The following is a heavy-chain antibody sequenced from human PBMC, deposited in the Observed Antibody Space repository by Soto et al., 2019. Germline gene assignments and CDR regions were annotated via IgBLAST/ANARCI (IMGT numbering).Heavy chain of an antibody. CDR1: GFTFSSYA. CDR3: AKDVVGYCSGGSCYYYYYMDV. CDR2: ISGSGGST. D-gene: IGHD2-15*01. V-gene: IGHV3-23*01. J-gene: IGHJ6*03. Sequence: GGSLRLSCAASGFTFSSYAMSWVRQAPGKGLEWVSAISGSGGSTYYADSVKGRFTISRDNSKNTLYLQMNSLRAEDTAVYYCAKDVVGYCSGGSCYYYYYMDVWGKGTTVTVSS.